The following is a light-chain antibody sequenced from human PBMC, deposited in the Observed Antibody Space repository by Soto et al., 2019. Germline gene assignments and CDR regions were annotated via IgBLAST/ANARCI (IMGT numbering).Light chain of an antibody. CDR3: GTWDLKLSTVV. CDR1: SSNVGNNL. CDR2: DNT. V-gene: IGLV1-51*01. Sequence: QSVLTQPPSVSAAPGQKVTISCSGSSSNVGNNLVSWYQQLPGTAPKLLIYDNTQRPSGIPDRFSASKAGTSATLGITGLQTGDEADYYCGTWDLKLSTVVFGGGTKLTVL. J-gene: IGLJ2*01.